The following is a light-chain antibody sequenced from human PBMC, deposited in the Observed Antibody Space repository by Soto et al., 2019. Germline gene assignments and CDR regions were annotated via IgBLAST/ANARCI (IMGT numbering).Light chain of an antibody. CDR2: DAS. Sequence: EIVLTQSPGTLSLSPGERATLSCGASQSVSFNYLAWYQQKVGLAPRLLIYDASRRATGTPDRFSGSGSGTDFTLTIIRREPEDFSVYVCQQYGSYPYTFGQGTNLEIK. J-gene: IGKJ2*01. CDR1: QSVSFNY. V-gene: IGKV3D-20*01. CDR3: QQYGSYPYT.